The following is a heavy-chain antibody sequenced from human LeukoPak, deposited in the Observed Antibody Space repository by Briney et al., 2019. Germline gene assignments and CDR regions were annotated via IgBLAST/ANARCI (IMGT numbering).Heavy chain of an antibody. J-gene: IGHJ4*02. CDR2: VYYSGST. Sequence: SETLSLTCTVSGGSISSYYWSWIRQPPGKGLEWIGYVYYSGSTNYNPSLKSRVTISVDTSENQFSPKLSSVTAADTAVYYCARSGIAVLFDYWGQGTLVTVSS. D-gene: IGHD6-19*01. V-gene: IGHV4-59*01. CDR3: ARSGIAVLFDY. CDR1: GGSISSYY.